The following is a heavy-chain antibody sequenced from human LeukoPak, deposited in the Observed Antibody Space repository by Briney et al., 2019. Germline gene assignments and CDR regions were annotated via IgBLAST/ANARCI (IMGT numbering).Heavy chain of an antibody. Sequence: PSETLSLTCTVSGGSISSYYWSWIRQPPGKGLEWIGYIYYSGSTNYNPSLKSRVTISVDTPKNQFSLKLSSVTAADTAVYYCARKSGSSYFDYWGQGTLVTVSS. D-gene: IGHD1-26*01. CDR3: ARKSGSSYFDY. CDR1: GGSISSYY. CDR2: IYYSGST. V-gene: IGHV4-59*01. J-gene: IGHJ4*02.